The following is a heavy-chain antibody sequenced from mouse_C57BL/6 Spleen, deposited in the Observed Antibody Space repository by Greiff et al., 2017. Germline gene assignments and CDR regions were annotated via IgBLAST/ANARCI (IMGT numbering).Heavy chain of an antibody. Sequence: QVQLKQPGAELVRPGSSVKLSCKASGYTFTSYWMHWVKQRPIQGLEWIGNIDPSDSETHYNQKFKDKATLTVDKSSSTAYMQLSSLTSEDSAVYYCARRGTGTYYFDYWGQGTTLTVSS. J-gene: IGHJ2*01. D-gene: IGHD4-1*01. V-gene: IGHV1-52*01. CDR2: IDPSDSET. CDR1: GYTFTSYW. CDR3: ARRGTGTYYFDY.